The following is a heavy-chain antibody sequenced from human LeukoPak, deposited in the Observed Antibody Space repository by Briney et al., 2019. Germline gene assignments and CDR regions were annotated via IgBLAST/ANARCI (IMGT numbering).Heavy chain of an antibody. J-gene: IGHJ4*02. CDR3: ARDRTIFGVVIGDFDY. D-gene: IGHD3-3*01. CDR1: GYTFTSYG. CDR2: ISAYNGNT. Sequence: GASVKASCKASGYTFTSYGISWVRQAPGQGLEWMGWISAYNGNTNYAQKLQGRVTMTTDTSTSTAYMELRSLRSDDTAVYYCARDRTIFGVVIGDFDYWGQGTLVTVSS. V-gene: IGHV1-18*01.